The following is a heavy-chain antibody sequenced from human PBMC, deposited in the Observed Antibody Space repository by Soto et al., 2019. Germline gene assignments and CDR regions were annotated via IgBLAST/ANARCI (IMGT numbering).Heavy chain of an antibody. Sequence: ASVKVSCKASGGTFSSYAISWVRQAPGQGLEWMGGIIPIFGTANYAQKFQGRVTITADESTSTAYMELSSLRSEDTAVYYCARGNLRASYYYYGMDVWGQGTTVTVSS. CDR1: GGTFSSYA. D-gene: IGHD4-4*01. CDR3: ARGNLRASYYYYGMDV. V-gene: IGHV1-69*13. CDR2: IIPIFGTA. J-gene: IGHJ6*02.